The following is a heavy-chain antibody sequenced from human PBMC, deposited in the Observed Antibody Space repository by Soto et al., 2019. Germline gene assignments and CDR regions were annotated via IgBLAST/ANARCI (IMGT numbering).Heavy chain of an antibody. CDR3: ARDPGTYPYYLDH. Sequence: SETLSLTCTVSGGSISSGENFWNWIRQSPGKGLEWIGYIHHSGSTYYNPSLKSRLTISVDTSKNQISLKLNSVTAADTAVYYCARDPGTYPYYLDHWGQGTLVTVSS. D-gene: IGHD1-26*01. J-gene: IGHJ4*02. V-gene: IGHV4-30-4*01. CDR2: IHHSGST. CDR1: GGSISSGENF.